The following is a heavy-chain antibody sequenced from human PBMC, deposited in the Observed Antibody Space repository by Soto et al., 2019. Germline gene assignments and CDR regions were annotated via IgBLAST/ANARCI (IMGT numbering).Heavy chain of an antibody. CDR2: ISYDGSNK. J-gene: IGHJ4*02. V-gene: IGHV3-30*18. D-gene: IGHD1-1*01. Sequence: QVQLVESGGGVVQPGRSLRLSCAASGFTFSSYGMHWVRQAPGKGLKWVAVISYDGSNKYYADSVKGRFTISRDNSKNTLYLQMNSLRAEDTAVYYCAKVPDPNVQLEHMYYFDYWGQGTLVTVSS. CDR1: GFTFSSYG. CDR3: AKVPDPNVQLEHMYYFDY.